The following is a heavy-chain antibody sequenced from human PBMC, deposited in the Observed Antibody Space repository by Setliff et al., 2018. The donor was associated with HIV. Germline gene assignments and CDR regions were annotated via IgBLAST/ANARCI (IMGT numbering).Heavy chain of an antibody. CDR3: ARPVEMANREFDY. J-gene: IGHJ4*02. D-gene: IGHD1-26*01. Sequence: SETLSLTCSVSGISINGYYWSWIRQSPRTRLEWIGYVSSIGNTNYNPSLKSRVTISVDTSKNQFSLKLSSVTAADTAVYYCARPVEMANREFDYWGQGTLVTVSS. CDR1: GISINGYY. V-gene: IGHV4-4*08. CDR2: VSSIGNT.